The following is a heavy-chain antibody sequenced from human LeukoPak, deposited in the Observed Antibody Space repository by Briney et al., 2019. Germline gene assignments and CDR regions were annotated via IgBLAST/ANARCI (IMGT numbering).Heavy chain of an antibody. CDR2: IRYDGSNK. Sequence: GGSLRLSCAASGFTFSRYGMHWVRQAPGQGLEWVAFIRYDGSNKYYAHSVKGRFTISRDNSKNTLFLEINRLRVEDTAVYYCESAAEYSVGCYCSGINPIGLGPWGQGTLVTVSS. CDR3: ESAAEYSVGCYCSGINPIGLGP. D-gene: IGHD3-10*01. J-gene: IGHJ5*02. CDR1: GFTFSRYG. V-gene: IGHV3-30*02.